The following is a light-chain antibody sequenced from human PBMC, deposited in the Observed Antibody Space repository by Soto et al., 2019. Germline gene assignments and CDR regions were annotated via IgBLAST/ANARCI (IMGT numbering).Light chain of an antibody. J-gene: IGLJ2*01. Sequence: QSVLTQPASVSGSPGQSITISCTGTSSDVGSYNLVSWYQQHPGKAPKLMIYEGSKRPSGVSNGFSGSKSGNTASLTISGLQAEDEADYYCCSYAGSSTFGVVFGGGTKVTVL. CDR2: EGS. V-gene: IGLV2-23*03. CDR3: CSYAGSSTFGVV. CDR1: SSDVGSYNL.